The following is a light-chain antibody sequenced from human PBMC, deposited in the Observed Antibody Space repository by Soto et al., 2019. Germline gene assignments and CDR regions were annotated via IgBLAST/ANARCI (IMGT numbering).Light chain of an antibody. CDR2: DTS. CDR1: QTIRGL. V-gene: IGKV3-11*01. Sequence: EIALTQSPATLSLSPGERATLSCRTSQTIRGLLNWYQQRPGQAPRLLIYDTSNRATDIPARFSGSGSGTDFILTISSLGPEDFGVYFCQQRHNWPITFGQGTRLDIK. CDR3: QQRHNWPIT. J-gene: IGKJ5*01.